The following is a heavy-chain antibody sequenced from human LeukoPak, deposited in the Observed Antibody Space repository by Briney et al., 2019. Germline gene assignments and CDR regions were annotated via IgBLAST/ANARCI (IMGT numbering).Heavy chain of an antibody. CDR1: GYTFTSYG. CDR2: ISAYNGNT. D-gene: IGHD3-3*01. V-gene: IGHV1-18*01. J-gene: IGHJ6*03. CDR3: ARKSNYDFWSGLTNYYYYMDV. Sequence: SVKVSCKASGYTFTSYGISWVRQAPGQGLEWMGWISAYNGNTNYAQKLQGRVTMTTDTSTSTAYMELRSLRSDDTAVYYCARKSNYDFWSGLTNYYYYMDVWGKGTTVTVSS.